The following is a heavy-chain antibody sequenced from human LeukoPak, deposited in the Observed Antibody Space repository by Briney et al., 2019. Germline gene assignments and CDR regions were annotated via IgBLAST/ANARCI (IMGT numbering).Heavy chain of an antibody. CDR2: INAGNGNT. CDR3: ARDDYGDYGGFDY. D-gene: IGHD4-17*01. CDR1: GYNFTSYA. V-gene: IGHV1-3*01. Sequence: ASVKVSCKASGYNFTSYAIHWVRQAPGQRLEWMGWINAGNGNTKFSQNFQGRVTITRDTSASTAYMELSSLRSEDTAVYYCARDDYGDYGGFDYWGQGTLVTVSS. J-gene: IGHJ4*02.